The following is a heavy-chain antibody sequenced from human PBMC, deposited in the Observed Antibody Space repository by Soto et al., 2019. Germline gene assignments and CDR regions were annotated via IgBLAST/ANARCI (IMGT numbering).Heavy chain of an antibody. Sequence: QVQLVQSGAEVKKPGSSVKVSCKASGGTFSSYAISWVRQAPGQGLQWMGGIIPIFGTANYAPKFQGRVTITADESTSTGYMELSSLRSEDTAVYYCARARGIAAAGPYNWFDPWGQGTLVTV. CDR1: GGTFSSYA. CDR3: ARARGIAAAGPYNWFDP. CDR2: IIPIFGTA. J-gene: IGHJ5*02. V-gene: IGHV1-69*01. D-gene: IGHD6-13*01.